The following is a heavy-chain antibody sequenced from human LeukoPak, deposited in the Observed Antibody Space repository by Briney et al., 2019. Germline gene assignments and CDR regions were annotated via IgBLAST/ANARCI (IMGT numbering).Heavy chain of an antibody. CDR2: INHSGST. CDR3: ARGGIAVADSYDY. Sequence: SETLSLTCAVYGGSFSGYYWSWIRQPPGKGLEWIGEINHSGSTNYNPSLKSRVTISVDTSKNQFSLKLSSVTAADTAVYYCARGGIAVADSYDYWGQGTLVTVSS. CDR1: GGSFSGYY. V-gene: IGHV4-34*01. J-gene: IGHJ4*02. D-gene: IGHD6-19*01.